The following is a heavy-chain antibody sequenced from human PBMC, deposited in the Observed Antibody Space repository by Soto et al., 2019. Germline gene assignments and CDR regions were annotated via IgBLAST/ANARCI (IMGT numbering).Heavy chain of an antibody. V-gene: IGHV3-23*01. CDR1: GFTFSSYA. Sequence: PGGSLRLSCAASGFTFSSYAMSWVRQAPGKGLEWVSAISGSGGSTYYADSVKGRFTISRDNSKNTLYLQMNSLRAEDTAVYYCATQGLRFLEWLLDDWFDPWGQGTLVTVSS. D-gene: IGHD3-3*01. J-gene: IGHJ5*02. CDR2: ISGSGGST. CDR3: ATQGLRFLEWLLDDWFDP.